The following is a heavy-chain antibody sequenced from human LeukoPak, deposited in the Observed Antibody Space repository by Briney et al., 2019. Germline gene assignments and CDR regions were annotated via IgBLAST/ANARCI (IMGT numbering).Heavy chain of an antibody. CDR3: ARDELAVAGTELDY. J-gene: IGHJ4*02. D-gene: IGHD6-19*01. CDR1: DFRVTSYY. V-gene: IGHV3-21*01. CDR2: ISSSSSYI. Sequence: PGGSLRLSCAPSDFRVTSYYMGWVRQAPGKGLEWVSSISSSSSYIYYADSVKGRFTISRDNAKNSLFLQMNSLRAEDTGVYYCARDELAVAGTELDYWGQGTLVTVSS.